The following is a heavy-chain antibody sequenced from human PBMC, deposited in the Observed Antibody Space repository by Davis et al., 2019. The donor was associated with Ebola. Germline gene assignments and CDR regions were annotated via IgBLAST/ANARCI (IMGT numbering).Heavy chain of an antibody. J-gene: IGHJ4*02. Sequence: GGSLRLSCAASGFTFDDYAMHWVRQAPGKGLEWVSGISWNSGSIVYADSVKGRFTISRDNAKNSLYRQMNSLKAEDTAVYYCARRADYWGQGTLVTVSS. CDR1: GFTFDDYA. CDR2: ISWNSGSI. CDR3: ARRADY. V-gene: IGHV3-9*01.